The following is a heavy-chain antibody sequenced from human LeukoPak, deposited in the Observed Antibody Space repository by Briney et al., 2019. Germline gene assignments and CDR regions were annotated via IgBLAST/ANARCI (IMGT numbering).Heavy chain of an antibody. V-gene: IGHV1-8*01. Sequence: ASVKVSCKASGYTFTSYDINWVRQATGQGLEWMGWMNPNSGNTGYAQKFQGRVTITADKSTSTAYMELSSLRSEDTAVYYCARGPLRWNDVFSYWGQGTLVTVSS. CDR3: ARGPLRWNDVFSY. J-gene: IGHJ4*02. CDR2: MNPNSGNT. CDR1: GYTFTSYD. D-gene: IGHD1-1*01.